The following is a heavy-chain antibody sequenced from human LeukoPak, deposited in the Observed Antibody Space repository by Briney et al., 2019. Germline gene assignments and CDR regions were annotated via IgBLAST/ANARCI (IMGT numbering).Heavy chain of an antibody. D-gene: IGHD6-6*01. CDR2: IYSGGST. CDR1: GFTVSSNY. V-gene: IGHV3-53*01. CDR3: ARDRSSSHPYYYYGMDV. Sequence: GGSLRLSCVASGFTVSSNYMSWVRQAPGKGLEWVSVIYSGGSTYYADSVKGRFTISRDNSKNTLYLQMNSLRAEDTAVYYCARDRSSSHPYYYYGMDVWGQGTTVTVSS. J-gene: IGHJ6*02.